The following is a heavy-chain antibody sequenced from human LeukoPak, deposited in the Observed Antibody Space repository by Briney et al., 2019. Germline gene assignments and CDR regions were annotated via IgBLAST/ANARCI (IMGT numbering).Heavy chain of an antibody. D-gene: IGHD4-11*01. CDR1: AYTFTGNY. Sequence: ASVKVSCKASAYTFTGNYIHWLRQAPGQGLEWMGWIDANNGDTKSAQKFQGRVTMSRDTSISTAYMDLSSLSPDDAAVYYCARDPSSVTLYFFDYWGQGTLVTVSS. J-gene: IGHJ4*02. CDR3: ARDPSSVTLYFFDY. V-gene: IGHV1-2*02. CDR2: IDANNGDT.